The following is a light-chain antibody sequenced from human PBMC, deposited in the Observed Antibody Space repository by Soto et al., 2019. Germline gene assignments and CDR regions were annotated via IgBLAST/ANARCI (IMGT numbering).Light chain of an antibody. CDR2: AAS. CDR3: QQFNDYPIT. Sequence: DIQLTQSPSFLSASVGARVTITCRASQGISSYLAWYQQKPGKAPKLLMYAASTLQRGVPSRFSGSGSGTEFTLAISSLQPEDFATYYCQQFNDYPITFGQGTRLEIK. J-gene: IGKJ5*01. V-gene: IGKV1-9*01. CDR1: QGISSY.